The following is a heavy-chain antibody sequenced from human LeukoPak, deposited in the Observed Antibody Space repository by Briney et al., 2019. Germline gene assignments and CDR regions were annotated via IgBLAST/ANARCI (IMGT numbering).Heavy chain of an antibody. D-gene: IGHD6-6*01. J-gene: IGHJ6*02. Sequence: GGSLRLSCAASGFTFRSSWMHWVRQVPGKGLVWVSRMNDDGRTTNYADPVKGRFTISRDNAKNTLYLQMNSLRPEDTAVYYCAGGGGSSPSVPYYYGLDVWGQGTTVTVSS. V-gene: IGHV3-74*01. CDR3: AGGGGSSPSVPYYYGLDV. CDR2: MNDDGRTT. CDR1: GFTFRSSW.